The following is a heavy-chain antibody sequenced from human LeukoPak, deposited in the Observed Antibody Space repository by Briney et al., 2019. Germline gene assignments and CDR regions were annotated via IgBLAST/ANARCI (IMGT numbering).Heavy chain of an antibody. CDR3: ARGPLRSGYYRPNWFDP. J-gene: IGHJ5*02. V-gene: IGHV4-34*01. D-gene: IGHD3-3*01. CDR1: VGSFSGYY. Sequence: PSETLSLTCAVYVGSFSGYYWSWIRQPPWKGREWIGEINHSGSTNYNPSLKSRVTISVDTSKNQFSLKLSSVIAADTAVYYCARGPLRSGYYRPNWFDPWGQGTLVTVSS. CDR2: INHSGST.